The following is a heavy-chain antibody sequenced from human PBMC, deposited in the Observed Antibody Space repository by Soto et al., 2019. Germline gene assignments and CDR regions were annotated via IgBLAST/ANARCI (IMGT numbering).Heavy chain of an antibody. Sequence: QVQLVQSGAELKKPGSSVKVSCTASGGAFSKYAISWVRQAPGQGLEWMGGILAIFGTAHYAQKFQGRVSMTADESTSTVYMELRNLTSDYTAVYFCAAPDSSGHYHVFDYWGQGTLVSVSS. CDR3: AAPDSSGHYHVFDY. V-gene: IGHV1-69*01. CDR1: GGAFSKYA. CDR2: ILAIFGTA. D-gene: IGHD3-22*01. J-gene: IGHJ4*02.